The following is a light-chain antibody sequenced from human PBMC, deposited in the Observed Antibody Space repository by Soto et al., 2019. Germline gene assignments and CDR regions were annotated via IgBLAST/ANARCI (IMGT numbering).Light chain of an antibody. CDR2: DAF. V-gene: IGKV3-11*01. CDR1: QSISSY. J-gene: IGKJ5*01. Sequence: EIVLTQSPATLSLSPGERATLSCRASQSISSYLAWYQQKPGQAPRLLIYDAFNRATGIPDRFSGSGSGTDFTLTISRLEPEDSAVYYCQQYGSLITFGQGTRLEI. CDR3: QQYGSLIT.